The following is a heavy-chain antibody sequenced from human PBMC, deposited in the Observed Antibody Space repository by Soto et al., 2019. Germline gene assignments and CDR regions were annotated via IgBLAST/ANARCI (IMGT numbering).Heavy chain of an antibody. Sequence: EVQLVQSGAEVKKPGESLKISCKGSGYTFTSHWIGWVRQMPGKGLEWMGSIYPGDSDTRYSPSFQGQVTISADKSIGTAYLQWSSLQASVTASYYCAGPSGLGDAFDIWGRGTMVIVSS. CDR1: GYTFTSHW. D-gene: IGHD3-10*01. CDR3: AGPSGLGDAFDI. V-gene: IGHV5-51*01. J-gene: IGHJ3*02. CDR2: IYPGDSDT.